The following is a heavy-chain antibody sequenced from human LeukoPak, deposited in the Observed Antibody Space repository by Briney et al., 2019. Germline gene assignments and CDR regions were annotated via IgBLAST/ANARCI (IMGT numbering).Heavy chain of an antibody. Sequence: ASVKVSCKASGYTFTSYGISWVRQAPGQGLEWMGWISAYNGNTNYAQRLQGRVTMTTDTSTSTAYMELRSLRSDDTAVYYCARGDYDFWSGYFDDWFDPWGQGTLATVSS. D-gene: IGHD3-3*01. CDR2: ISAYNGNT. J-gene: IGHJ5*02. CDR1: GYTFTSYG. V-gene: IGHV1-18*01. CDR3: ARGDYDFWSGYFDDWFDP.